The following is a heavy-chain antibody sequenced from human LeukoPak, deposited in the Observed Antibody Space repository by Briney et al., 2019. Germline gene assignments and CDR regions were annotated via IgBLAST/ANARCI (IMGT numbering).Heavy chain of an antibody. J-gene: IGHJ4*02. CDR3: ARGGVRCSGGSCYLRPLDY. V-gene: IGHV4-39*07. CDR1: GGSIRNSHYY. D-gene: IGHD2-15*01. Sequence: SETLSLTCSVSGGSIRNSHYYLVWIRQPPGKGLEWIESIYYDGKTYYNPSLKSRVTISVDTSKNQFSLKLSSVTAADTAVYYCARGGVRCSGGSCYLRPLDYWGQGTLVTVSS. CDR2: IYYDGKT.